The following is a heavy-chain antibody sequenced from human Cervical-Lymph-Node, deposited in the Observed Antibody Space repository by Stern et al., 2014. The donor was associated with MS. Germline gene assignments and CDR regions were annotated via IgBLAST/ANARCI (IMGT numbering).Heavy chain of an antibody. CDR3: AREAAMAVAGTGVDY. CDR2: INPNRGGT. CDR1: GYTFTGYY. J-gene: IGHJ4*02. Sequence: QVQLVQSGAEVKKPGASVKVSCKASGYTFTGYYMHWVRQAPGQGLEWIGRINPNRGGTNYAQKFQGRVTMTRDTSISTAYMELSRLRSDDTAVYYCAREAAMAVAGTGVDYWGQGTLVTVSS. D-gene: IGHD6-19*01. V-gene: IGHV1-2*06.